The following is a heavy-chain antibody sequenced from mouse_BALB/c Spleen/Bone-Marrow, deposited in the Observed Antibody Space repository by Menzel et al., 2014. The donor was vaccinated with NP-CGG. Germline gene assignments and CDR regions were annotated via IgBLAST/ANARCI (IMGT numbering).Heavy chain of an antibody. Sequence: EVQRVESGGDLVKPGGSLKLSCAASGLTFSSYGMSWVRQTPDKRLEWVATISSGGSYTYYPDSVKGRFTISRDNAKNTLYLQMSSLESEDTAMYYCARQDYDWFAYWGQGTLVTVSA. V-gene: IGHV5-6*01. CDR3: ARQDYDWFAY. J-gene: IGHJ3*01. CDR1: GLTFSSYG. CDR2: ISSGGSYT. D-gene: IGHD2-4*01.